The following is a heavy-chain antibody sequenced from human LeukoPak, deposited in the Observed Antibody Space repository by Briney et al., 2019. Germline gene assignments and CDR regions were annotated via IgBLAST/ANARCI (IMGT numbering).Heavy chain of an antibody. CDR2: ISAYNGNT. Sequence: ASVKVSCKASGYTFTSYGISWVRQAPGQGLEWMGWISAYNGNTNYAQKLQGRVTMTTDTSTSTAYMELRSLRSDDTAVHYCARDREGYCSGGSCYDGYYYYGMDVWGQGTTVTVSS. D-gene: IGHD2-15*01. CDR3: ARDREGYCSGGSCYDGYYYYGMDV. J-gene: IGHJ6*02. V-gene: IGHV1-18*01. CDR1: GYTFTSYG.